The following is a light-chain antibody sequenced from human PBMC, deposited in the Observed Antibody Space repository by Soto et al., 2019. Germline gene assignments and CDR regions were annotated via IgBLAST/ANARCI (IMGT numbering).Light chain of an antibody. Sequence: QGGRACLSWRTSQSVSSDLAWYQQKPGQAPRLLIYGISRRATGVPNRISGSGSGTDFTLTISSLQSEDFAVYYCQQYNSSPRTFGGGTKVDIK. CDR3: QQYNSSPRT. V-gene: IGKV3D-15*01. CDR2: GIS. CDR1: QSVSSD. J-gene: IGKJ4*01.